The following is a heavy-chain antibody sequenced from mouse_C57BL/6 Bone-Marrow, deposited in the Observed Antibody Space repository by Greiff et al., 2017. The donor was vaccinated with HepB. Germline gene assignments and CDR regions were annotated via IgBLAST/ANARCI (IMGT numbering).Heavy chain of an antibody. J-gene: IGHJ3*01. D-gene: IGHD1-1*01. CDR1: GFTFSDYG. CDR2: ISNLAYSI. CDR3: ARQDGSSHAWFAY. Sequence: EVQRVESGGGLVQPGGSLKLSCAASGFTFSDYGMAWVRQAPRKGPEWVAFISNLAYSIYYADTVTGRFTISRENAKNTLYLEMSSLRSEDTAMYYCARQDGSSHAWFAYWGQGTLVTVSA. V-gene: IGHV5-15*01.